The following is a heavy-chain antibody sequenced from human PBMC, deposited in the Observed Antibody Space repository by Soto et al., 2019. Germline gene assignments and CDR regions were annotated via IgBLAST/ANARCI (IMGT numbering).Heavy chain of an antibody. CDR3: ARGGFLGYCSGGSCYSDWFDP. J-gene: IGHJ5*02. V-gene: IGHV4-59*01. D-gene: IGHD2-15*01. CDR1: GGSISSYY. Sequence: PSETLSLTCTVSGGSISSYYWSWIRQPPGKGLEWIGYIYYSGSTNYNPSLKSRVTISVDTSKNQFSLKLSSVTAADTAVYYCARGGFLGYCSGGSCYSDWFDPWGQGTLVTVS. CDR2: IYYSGST.